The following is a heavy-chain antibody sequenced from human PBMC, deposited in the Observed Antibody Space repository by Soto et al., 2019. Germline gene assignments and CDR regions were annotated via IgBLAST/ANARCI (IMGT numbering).Heavy chain of an antibody. Sequence: SETLSLTCSVSGDSVSSESYYWNWIRQPPGRGLEWIANIYYSGRTNYNPSLESRVTFSVDTSKNQFSLKLSSVTAADTAIYYCARGTITFGGVRVDHWGQGTLVTVSS. D-gene: IGHD3-16*01. V-gene: IGHV4-61*01. CDR3: ARGTITFGGVRVDH. CDR2: IYYSGRT. J-gene: IGHJ4*02. CDR1: GDSVSSESYY.